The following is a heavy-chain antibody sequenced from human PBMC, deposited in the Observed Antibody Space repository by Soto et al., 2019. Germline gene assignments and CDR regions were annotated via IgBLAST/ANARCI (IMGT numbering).Heavy chain of an antibody. CDR1: GGSISISNW. D-gene: IGHD3-3*01. V-gene: IGHV4-4*02. CDR3: ASGGYYFYMDV. CDR2: IHHSGST. J-gene: IGHJ6*03. Sequence: QVQLQESGPGLVKPSETLSLTCAVSGGSISISNWWSWVRQTPGKGLEWIGQIHHSGSTNYSPSRPSRVTISVEYTTNHGSLQMNSVAAADTAVYYSASGGYYFYMDVWGKGTTVTVSS.